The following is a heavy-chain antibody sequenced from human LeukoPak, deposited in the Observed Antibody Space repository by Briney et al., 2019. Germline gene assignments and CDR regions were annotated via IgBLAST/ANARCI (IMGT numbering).Heavy chain of an antibody. CDR2: INPNSGGT. J-gene: IGHJ3*02. V-gene: IGHV1-2*02. Sequence: GASVKVSCKASGYTFTGYYMHWVRQAPGQGLEWMGWINPNSGGTNYAQKFQGRVTMTRDTSISTAYMELSRLRSDDTAVYYCAREPHPRGLEIGAFDIWGQGTMVTVSS. CDR1: GYTFTGYY. CDR3: AREPHPRGLEIGAFDI. D-gene: IGHD1-1*01.